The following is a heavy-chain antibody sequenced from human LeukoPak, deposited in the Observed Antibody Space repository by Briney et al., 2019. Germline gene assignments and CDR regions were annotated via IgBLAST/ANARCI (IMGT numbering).Heavy chain of an antibody. CDR2: IYYSGST. Sequence: PSETLSLTCTVSGGSISSSNYYWGWIRQHPGKGLEWIGYIYYSGSTYYNPSLKSRVTISVDTSKNQFALRLSPVTAADTAVYYCARWVSDSNYEGLLDYWGQGTLVTVSS. CDR1: GGSISSSNYY. V-gene: IGHV4-31*03. D-gene: IGHD4-11*01. J-gene: IGHJ4*02. CDR3: ARWVSDSNYEGLLDY.